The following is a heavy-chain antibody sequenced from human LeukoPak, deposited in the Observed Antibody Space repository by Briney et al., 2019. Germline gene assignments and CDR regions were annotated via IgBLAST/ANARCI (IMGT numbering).Heavy chain of an antibody. V-gene: IGHV3-7*01. D-gene: IGHD6-13*01. J-gene: IGHJ4*02. CDR1: GFTFSNYW. CDR2: TGQYGHDN. Sequence: PGGSLRLSCAASGFTFSNYWMSWVRQAPGKGLEWVASTGQYGHDNDYVDSVRGRFTISRDFAKISLFLQMNSLRVEDTAVYYCAAGGAPGRFDYWGRGAPVTVSS. CDR3: AAGGAPGRFDY.